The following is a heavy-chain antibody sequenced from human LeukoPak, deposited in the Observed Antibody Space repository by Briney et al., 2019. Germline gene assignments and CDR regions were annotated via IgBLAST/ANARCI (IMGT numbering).Heavy chain of an antibody. CDR2: ISNSSSHM. D-gene: IGHD1-1*01. V-gene: IGHV3-21*01. CDR3: ARDDTSVQFFDY. J-gene: IGHJ4*02. Sequence: GGSLRLSCAASGFTFKIYSMNWVRQAPGKGLEWVSTISNSSSHMYYADSVKGRFTISRDNAKNSLYLQMNTLRAEDTAMYYCARDDTSVQFFDYWGQGTLVTVSS. CDR1: GFTFKIYS.